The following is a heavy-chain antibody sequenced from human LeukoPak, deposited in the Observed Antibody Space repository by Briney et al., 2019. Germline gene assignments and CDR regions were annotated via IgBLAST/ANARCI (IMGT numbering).Heavy chain of an antibody. CDR3: ARAQTSGYYQNWFDP. Sequence: PGGSLRLSCAASGFTFSSYGMHWVRQAPGKGLEWVAVISYDGSNKYYADSVKGRFTISRDNSKNTLYLQMNSLRAEDTAVYYCARAQTSGYYQNWFDPWGQGTLVTVSS. D-gene: IGHD3-22*01. J-gene: IGHJ5*02. CDR1: GFTFSSYG. CDR2: ISYDGSNK. V-gene: IGHV3-30*03.